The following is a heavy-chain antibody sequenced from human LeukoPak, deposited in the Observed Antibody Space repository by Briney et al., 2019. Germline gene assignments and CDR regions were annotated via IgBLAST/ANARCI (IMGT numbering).Heavy chain of an antibody. CDR2: ISWNSGSI. CDR1: GFTFDDYA. V-gene: IGHV3-9*03. D-gene: IGHD3-22*01. Sequence: GGSLRLSCAASGFTFDDYAMHWVRQAPGKGLEWVSGISWNSGSIGYAGSVKGRFTISRDNAKNSLYLQMNNLRAEDMALYYCAKDIMRSSARAFDIWGQGTMVTVSS. J-gene: IGHJ3*02. CDR3: AKDIMRSSARAFDI.